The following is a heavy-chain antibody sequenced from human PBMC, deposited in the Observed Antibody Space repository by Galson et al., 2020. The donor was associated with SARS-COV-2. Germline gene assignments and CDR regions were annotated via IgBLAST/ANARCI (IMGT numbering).Heavy chain of an antibody. J-gene: IGHJ4*02. CDR3: ARSSSSSRAGYFDY. D-gene: IGHD6-19*01. Sequence: GGSLKLSCEASEFIASNNYMSWVRQAPGKGLEWVSIIYGDGITYYADSVKGRFTISRDNSKNTLFLQMNSLRVEDTAIYYCARSSSSSRAGYFDYWGPGTLLTVSS. V-gene: IGHV3-53*01. CDR1: EFIASNNY. CDR2: IYGDGIT.